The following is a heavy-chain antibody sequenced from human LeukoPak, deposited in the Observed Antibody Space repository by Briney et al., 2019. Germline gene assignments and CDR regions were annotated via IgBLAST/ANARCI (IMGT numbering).Heavy chain of an antibody. CDR2: IYPGDSGI. J-gene: IGHJ4*02. V-gene: IGHV5-51*01. CDR1: GYTFTSYW. CDR3: ARRGGYCSGGSCELDY. D-gene: IGHD2-15*01. Sequence: GESLKISCKGSGYTFTSYWIGWVRPMPEKGLEWMGIIYPGDSGIRYSPSLQGQVTISADKSISTAYLHWSSLKASDTAMYYCARRGGYCSGGSCELDYWGQGTLVTVSS.